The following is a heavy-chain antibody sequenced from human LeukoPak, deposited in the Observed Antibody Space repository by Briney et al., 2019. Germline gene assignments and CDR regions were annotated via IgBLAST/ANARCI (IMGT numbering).Heavy chain of an antibody. CDR3: ARVVFDCSSTSCYDGGYNWFDP. D-gene: IGHD2-2*01. J-gene: IGHJ5*02. V-gene: IGHV3-64*01. CDR2: ISSNGGSR. CDR1: GFTFSSYA. Sequence: GGSLRLXCAASGFTFSSYAMHWVRQAPGKGPEYVSAISSNGGSRYYANSVKGRFTISRDNSKNTLYLQMGSLRAEDMAVYYCARVVFDCSSTSCYDGGYNWFDPWGQGTLVTVSS.